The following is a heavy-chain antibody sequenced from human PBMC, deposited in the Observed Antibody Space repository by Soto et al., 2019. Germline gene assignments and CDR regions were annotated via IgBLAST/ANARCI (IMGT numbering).Heavy chain of an antibody. CDR1: GFTFSSYA. J-gene: IGHJ5*02. CDR3: VKDLSVPLSPDNWFDP. Sequence: GGSLRLSCAASGFTFSSYAMSWVRQAPGKGLEWVSAISGSGGSTSYADSVKGRFTISSDNSKNTLNLQKNSLRAEATAVYYCVKDLSVPLSPDNWFDPYGQGTLVTVSS. D-gene: IGHD3-10*01. V-gene: IGHV3-23*01. CDR2: ISGSGGST.